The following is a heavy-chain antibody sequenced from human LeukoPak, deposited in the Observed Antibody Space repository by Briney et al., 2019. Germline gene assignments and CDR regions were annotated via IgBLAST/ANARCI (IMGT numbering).Heavy chain of an antibody. CDR1: GGSFSGYY. V-gene: IGHV4-34*01. CDR3: ARIDSYYYDSRDAFDI. Sequence: SETLSLTCAVYGGSFSGYYWSWIRQPPGKGLEWTGEINHSGSTNYNPSLKSRVTISVDTSKNQFSLKLSSVTAADTAVYYCARIDSYYYDSRDAFDIWGQGTMVTVSS. D-gene: IGHD3-22*01. CDR2: INHSGST. J-gene: IGHJ3*02.